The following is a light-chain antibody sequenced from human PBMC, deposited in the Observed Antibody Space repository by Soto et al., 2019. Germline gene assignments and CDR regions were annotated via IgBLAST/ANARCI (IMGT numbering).Light chain of an antibody. V-gene: IGLV1-44*01. J-gene: IGLJ2*01. CDR3: AAWDYSLNGPWVV. CDR2: SNN. CDR1: SSNIGSNT. Sequence: QSVLTQPPSASGTPGQRVTISCSGSSSNIGSNTVNWYQQLPGTTPKLLIYSNNQRPSGVPDRFSGSKSGTSASLAISGLQSEDEADYYCAAWDYSLNGPWVVFGGGTNLTVL.